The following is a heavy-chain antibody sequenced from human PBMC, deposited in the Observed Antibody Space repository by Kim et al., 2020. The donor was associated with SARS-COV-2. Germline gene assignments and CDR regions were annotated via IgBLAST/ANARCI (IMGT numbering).Heavy chain of an antibody. D-gene: IGHD2-15*01. V-gene: IGHV1-69*04. Sequence: SVKVSCKASGGTFSSYAISWVRQAPGQGLEWMGRIIPILGIANYAQKFQGRVTITADKSTSTAYMELSSLRSEDTAVYYCARSYCSGGSCYPTRYYYYGMDVWGQGTTVTVSS. J-gene: IGHJ6*02. CDR3: ARSYCSGGSCYPTRYYYYGMDV. CDR1: GGTFSSYA. CDR2: IIPILGIA.